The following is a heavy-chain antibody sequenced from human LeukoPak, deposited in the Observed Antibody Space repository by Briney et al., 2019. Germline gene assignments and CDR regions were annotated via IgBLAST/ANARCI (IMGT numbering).Heavy chain of an antibody. Sequence: GASVKVSCKASGGTFSSYAISWVRQAPGQGLEWMGRIIPILGIANYAQKFQGRVTITADKSTSTAYMELSSLRSEDTAVYYCARAFSGDYDTIDYWGQGTLVTVSS. CDR3: ARAFSGDYDTIDY. D-gene: IGHD4-17*01. CDR2: IIPILGIA. J-gene: IGHJ4*02. V-gene: IGHV1-69*04. CDR1: GGTFSSYA.